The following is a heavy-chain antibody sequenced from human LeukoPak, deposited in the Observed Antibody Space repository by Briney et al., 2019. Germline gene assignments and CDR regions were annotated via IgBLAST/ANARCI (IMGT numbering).Heavy chain of an antibody. D-gene: IGHD6-19*01. Sequence: SETLSLTCTVSGCTISSYYWSWIRQPPGKGLEWIGYIYYSGSTNYNPSLKSGVTISVDTSKKQFSLKRSSVTAADTAVYYCARLDSSGIWGQGTLVTVSS. CDR1: GCTISSYY. CDR3: ARLDSSGI. V-gene: IGHV4-59*08. J-gene: IGHJ4*02. CDR2: IYYSGST.